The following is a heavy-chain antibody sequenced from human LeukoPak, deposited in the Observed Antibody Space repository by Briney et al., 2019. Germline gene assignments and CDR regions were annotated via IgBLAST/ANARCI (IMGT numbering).Heavy chain of an antibody. Sequence: SVKVSCKASGGTSSSYAISWVRQAPGQGLEWMGGIIPIFGTANYAQKFQGRVTITADESTSTVYMELSSLRSEDTAVYYCARFVSYGSGSYYKRPAKGYFDYWGQGTLVTVSS. CDR3: ARFVSYGSGSYYKRPAKGYFDY. CDR2: IIPIFGTA. J-gene: IGHJ4*02. D-gene: IGHD3-10*01. CDR1: GGTSSSYA. V-gene: IGHV1-69*13.